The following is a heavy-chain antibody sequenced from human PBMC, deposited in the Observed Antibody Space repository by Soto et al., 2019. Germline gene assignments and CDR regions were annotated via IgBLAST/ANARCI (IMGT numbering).Heavy chain of an antibody. D-gene: IGHD3-22*01. Sequence: GGSLRLSCAASGFTFSSYWMSWVRQAPGKGLEWVANIKQDGSQKWYGDNVKGRFTISRDNSKKSVYMQMNSLRAEDTAVYYCARGDYHDSSGPFSDTFDIWGQGTMVTVSS. CDR2: IKQDGSQK. J-gene: IGHJ3*02. V-gene: IGHV3-7*04. CDR1: GFTFSSYW. CDR3: ARGDYHDSSGPFSDTFDI.